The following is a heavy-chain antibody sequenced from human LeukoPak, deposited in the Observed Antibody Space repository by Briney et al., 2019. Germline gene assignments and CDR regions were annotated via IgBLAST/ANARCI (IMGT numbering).Heavy chain of an antibody. Sequence: GGSLRLSCAASGFTVSSNYMSWVRQAPGKGLEWVSVIYSGGSTYYADSVKGRFTISRDNSKNTLYLQMNSPRAEDTAVYYCASMSRPYYYGMDVWGQGTTVTVSS. CDR2: IYSGGST. CDR3: ASMSRPYYYGMDV. CDR1: GFTVSSNY. J-gene: IGHJ6*02. V-gene: IGHV3-53*01.